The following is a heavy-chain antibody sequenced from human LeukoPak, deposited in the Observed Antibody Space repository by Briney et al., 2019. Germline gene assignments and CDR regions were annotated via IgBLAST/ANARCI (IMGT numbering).Heavy chain of an antibody. Sequence: GEALKISCKCSDYSFSTYWIGWVRQMPGKGLEWMGIIYPGDSDTRYSPSFQGQVTISADKSISAAYLQWSSLKASDTAMYYCARLIGGSGTYNYWFDLWGQGTLVIVSS. CDR3: ARLIGGSGTYNYWFDL. J-gene: IGHJ5*02. CDR2: IYPGDSDT. V-gene: IGHV5-51*01. D-gene: IGHD3-10*01. CDR1: DYSFSTYW.